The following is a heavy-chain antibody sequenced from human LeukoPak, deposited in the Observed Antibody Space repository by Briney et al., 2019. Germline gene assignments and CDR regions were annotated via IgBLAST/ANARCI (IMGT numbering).Heavy chain of an antibody. Sequence: ASVKVSCKASGYTFTSYGISWVRQAPGQGLEWMGWISAYNGNTNYAQKLQGRVTMTTDTSTSTAYMELRSLRSDDTAVYYCARDGEGVAISVNYWFDPWGQGTLVTVSS. CDR2: ISAYNGNT. CDR1: GYTFTSYG. V-gene: IGHV1-18*01. J-gene: IGHJ5*02. CDR3: ARDGEGVAISVNYWFDP. D-gene: IGHD3-10*01.